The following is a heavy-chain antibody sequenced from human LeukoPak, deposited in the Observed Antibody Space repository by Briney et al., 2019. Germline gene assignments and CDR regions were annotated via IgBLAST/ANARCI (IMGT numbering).Heavy chain of an antibody. CDR3: ARAPAGSSKYEY. CDR2: IYATGST. J-gene: IGHJ4*02. D-gene: IGHD6-13*01. V-gene: IGHV4-4*07. CDR1: GGSISSYP. Sequence: SETLSLTCSVSGGSISSYPWTWIRQPVGKGLEWIGRIYATGSTNFNPSLKSRVTMSVDTSKSQFSLNLSSVTAADTAVYYCARAPAGSSKYEYWGQGILVTVSS.